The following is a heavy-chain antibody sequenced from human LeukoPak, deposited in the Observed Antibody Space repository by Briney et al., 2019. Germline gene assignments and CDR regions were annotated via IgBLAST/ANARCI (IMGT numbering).Heavy chain of an antibody. CDR1: GFTFSSYA. J-gene: IGHJ4*02. CDR3: ATNDIVVVPAAMGFDY. CDR2: ISYDGSNK. Sequence: PGRSLRLSCAASGFTFSSYAMHWVRQAPGKGLEWVAVISYDGSNKYYADSVKGRFTISRDNSKNTLYLQMNSLRAEDTAVYYCATNDIVVVPAAMGFDYWGQGTLVTVSS. D-gene: IGHD2-2*01. V-gene: IGHV3-30-3*01.